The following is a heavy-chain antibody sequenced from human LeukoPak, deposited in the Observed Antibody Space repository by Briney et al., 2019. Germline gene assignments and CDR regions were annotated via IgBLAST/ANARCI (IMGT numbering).Heavy chain of an antibody. J-gene: IGHJ4*02. V-gene: IGHV3-23*01. CDR2: ITGGGDTT. CDR1: VFTFSSYA. D-gene: IGHD2-15*01. CDR3: AKQRSEVVVAATNY. Sequence: GGCLRLSCAASVFTFSSYAMTWVRQAPGKGREWGSSITGGGDTTYYADSVRGRFTISRDNSKNTLSLQTNSLRAEDTAVYYCAKQRSEVVVAATNYWGQGTLVTVSS.